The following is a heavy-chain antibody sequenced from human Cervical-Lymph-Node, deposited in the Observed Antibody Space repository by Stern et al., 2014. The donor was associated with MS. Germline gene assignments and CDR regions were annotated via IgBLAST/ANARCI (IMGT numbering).Heavy chain of an antibody. CDR1: GGTFSSSYA. Sequence: QVQLGQSGAEVKKPGSSMNVSCKTSGGTFSSSYAITWMRQAPGQGLEWMGRIIPIIGLANYAQKFQGRVTITADTSTSTTFMELSSLRSEDTAVYYCARGVVSNRAAATLHNLFDPWGQGTLVTVSS. V-gene: IGHV1-69*09. CDR2: IIPIIGLA. CDR3: ARGVVSNRAAATLHNLFDP. J-gene: IGHJ5*02. D-gene: IGHD2-15*01.